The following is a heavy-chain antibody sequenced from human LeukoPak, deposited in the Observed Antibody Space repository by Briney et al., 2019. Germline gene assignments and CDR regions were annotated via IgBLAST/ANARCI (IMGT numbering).Heavy chain of an antibody. Sequence: SVKVSCKISGGIYRITSITWVRQAPGQGLEWMGRIIPILGIANYAQKFQGRVTITADKSTSTAYMELSSLRSEDTAVYYCARGDRGWYQDYWGQGTLVTVSS. CDR3: ARGDRGWYQDY. CDR1: GGIYRITS. CDR2: IIPILGIA. V-gene: IGHV1-69*04. J-gene: IGHJ4*02. D-gene: IGHD6-19*01.